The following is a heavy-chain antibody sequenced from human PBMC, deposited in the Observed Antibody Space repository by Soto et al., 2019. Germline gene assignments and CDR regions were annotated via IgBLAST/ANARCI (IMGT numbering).Heavy chain of an antibody. CDR2: ISSNDEK. CDR1: GFTVTNPKDA. D-gene: IGHD3-16*01. Sequence: QVTLKESGPLLVKPTETLTLTCTVSGFTVTNPKDAVSWIRQPPGKPLEWLTHISSNDEKSYSTSLKRRRSISKDPAKRQVSVTLTMVDRVDTASSVCARMQMPVVDYGFLVQDVVCYAGGVWGQGTTVPVS. V-gene: IGHV2-26*01. CDR3: ARMQMPVVDYGFLVQDVVCYAGGV. J-gene: IGHJ6*02.